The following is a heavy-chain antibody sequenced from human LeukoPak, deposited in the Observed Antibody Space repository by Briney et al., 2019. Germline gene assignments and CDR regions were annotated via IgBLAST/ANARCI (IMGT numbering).Heavy chain of an antibody. Sequence: GRSLRLSCAASGFTFSSYGMHWVRQAPGKGLEWVAVISYDGSNKYYADSVKGRFTISRDNSKNTLYLQMNSLRAEDTAVYYCAKDLYYDYVWGSYRNVPMDHWGQGTLVTVPS. J-gene: IGHJ4*02. V-gene: IGHV3-30*18. CDR2: ISYDGSNK. CDR3: AKDLYYDYVWGSYRNVPMDH. CDR1: GFTFSSYG. D-gene: IGHD3-16*02.